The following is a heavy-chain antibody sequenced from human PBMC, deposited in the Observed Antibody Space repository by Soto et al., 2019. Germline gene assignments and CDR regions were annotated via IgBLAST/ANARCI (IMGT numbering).Heavy chain of an antibody. Sequence: QVQLVESGGGLVKPGGSLRLSCAASGFTFSDYYMSWIRQAPGKGLEWVPYISSSSSTMYYADSVQGRFTISRDNAKNSLYLQMNSLRAEDTAVYYCARDRDTAMEIFDYWGQGTLVTVSS. V-gene: IGHV3-11*01. J-gene: IGHJ4*02. CDR3: ARDRDTAMEIFDY. CDR2: ISSSSSTM. D-gene: IGHD5-18*01. CDR1: GFTFSDYY.